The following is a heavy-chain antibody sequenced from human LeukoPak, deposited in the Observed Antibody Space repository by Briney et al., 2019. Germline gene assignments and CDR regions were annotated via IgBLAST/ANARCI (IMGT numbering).Heavy chain of an antibody. CDR1: GFTFSNYA. CDR2: ISTTGGTT. Sequence: GGSLRLSCAASGFTFSNYAMRWVRQAPGKGLEWVSAISTTGGTTYYADSVRGRFTISRDNSRNTLYLQMNSLRAEDTAIYYCAKVAIAAAGKSYYYYYMDVWGKGTTVTVSS. J-gene: IGHJ6*03. D-gene: IGHD6-13*01. V-gene: IGHV3-23*01. CDR3: AKVAIAAAGKSYYYYYMDV.